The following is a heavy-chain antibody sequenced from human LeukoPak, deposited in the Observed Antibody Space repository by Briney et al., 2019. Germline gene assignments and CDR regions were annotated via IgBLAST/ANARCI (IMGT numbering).Heavy chain of an antibody. CDR3: ARDVGAKTAPNWFDP. Sequence: SETLSLTCAVYGGSFSGYYWSWIRQPPGKGLEWIGEINHSGSTNYNPSLKSRVTISVDKSKNQFSLKLSSVTAADTAVYYCARDVGAKTAPNWFDPWGQGTLVTVSS. D-gene: IGHD5-18*01. J-gene: IGHJ5*02. V-gene: IGHV4-34*01. CDR1: GGSFSGYY. CDR2: INHSGST.